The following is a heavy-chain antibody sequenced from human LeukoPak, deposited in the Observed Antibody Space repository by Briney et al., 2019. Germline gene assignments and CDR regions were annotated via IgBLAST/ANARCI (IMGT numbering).Heavy chain of an antibody. CDR3: ASNYYDSSGYYPTFDY. CDR2: ISYDGSNK. D-gene: IGHD3-22*01. J-gene: IGHJ4*02. V-gene: IGHV3-30*04. CDR1: GFTFSIYA. Sequence: GGSLRLSCAASGFTFSIYAMHWVRQAPGKGLEWVAVISYDGSNKYYADSVKGRFTISRDNSKNTLYLQMNSLRAEDTAVYYCASNYYDSSGYYPTFDYWGQGTLVTVSS.